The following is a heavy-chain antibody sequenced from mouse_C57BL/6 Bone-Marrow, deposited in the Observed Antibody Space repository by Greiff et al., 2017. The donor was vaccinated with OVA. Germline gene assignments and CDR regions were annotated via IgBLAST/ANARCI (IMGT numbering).Heavy chain of an antibody. CDR3: ARHPSYYGSSLYYFDY. J-gene: IGHJ2*01. Sequence: EVMLVESGGDLVKPGGSLKLSCAASGFTFSSYGMSWVRQTPDKRLEWVATISSGGSYPYSPDSVKGRFTISRDHAKNTLYLQMSSLKSEDTAMYYCARHPSYYGSSLYYFDYWGQGTTLTVSS. CDR1: GFTFSSYG. CDR2: ISSGGSYP. D-gene: IGHD1-1*01. V-gene: IGHV5-6*01.